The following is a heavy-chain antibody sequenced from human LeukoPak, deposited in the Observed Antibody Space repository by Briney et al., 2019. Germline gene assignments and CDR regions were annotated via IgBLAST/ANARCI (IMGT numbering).Heavy chain of an antibody. CDR3: AVAPNPYYFDH. Sequence: GGSLRLSCAASGGTVNSHYMSWVRQAPGKGLEWVLVIYDNGNTYSANSVKGRFTISRDNSKNTLYLQMNSLITEDTAVYYCAVAPNPYYFDHWGQGALVTVSS. D-gene: IGHD3-10*01. V-gene: IGHV3-53*01. J-gene: IGHJ4*02. CDR2: IYDNGNT. CDR1: GGTVNSHY.